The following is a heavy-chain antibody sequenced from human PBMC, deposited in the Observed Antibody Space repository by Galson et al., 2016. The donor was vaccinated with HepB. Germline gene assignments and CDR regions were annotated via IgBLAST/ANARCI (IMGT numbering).Heavy chain of an antibody. J-gene: IGHJ5*02. CDR2: FDPEDGEK. D-gene: IGHD1-26*01. CDR3: ATFDREADMWDLLT. Sequence: SVKVSCKVSGYTLTELSMHWVRQAPGKGLEWMGGFDPEDGEKIYAQKFQGRVTMTEDTSTDTVDMELSSLRSEDTAVYYCATFDREADMWDLLTWGQGTLVTVSS. V-gene: IGHV1-24*01. CDR1: GYTLTELS.